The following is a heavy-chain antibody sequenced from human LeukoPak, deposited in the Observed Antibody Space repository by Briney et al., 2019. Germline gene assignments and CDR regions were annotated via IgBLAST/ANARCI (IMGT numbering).Heavy chain of an antibody. CDR3: ARTRTNLGYCSSTSCYKAYNWFDP. V-gene: IGHV3-30-3*01. CDR2: ISCDGSNK. D-gene: IGHD2-2*02. Sequence: PGGSLRLSCAASGFTFSSYAMHWVRQAPGKGLEWVAVISCDGSNKYYADSVKGRFTISRDNSKNTLYLQMNSLRAEDTAVYYCARTRTNLGYCSSTSCYKAYNWFDPWGQGTLVTVSS. J-gene: IGHJ5*02. CDR1: GFTFSSYA.